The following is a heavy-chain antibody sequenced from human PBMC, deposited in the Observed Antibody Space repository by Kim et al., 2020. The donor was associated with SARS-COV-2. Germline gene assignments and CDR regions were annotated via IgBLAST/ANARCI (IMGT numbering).Heavy chain of an antibody. CDR1: GFTFSNAW. V-gene: IGHV3-15*01. CDR2: IKRNTDGGTA. D-gene: IGHD3-10*01. J-gene: IGHJ1*01. Sequence: GGSLRLSCAASGFTFSNAWMNWIRQAPGQGLDWVGRIKRNTDGGTADYAASVEGRFTISRDDSKNTLYLQMNSLKTEDTAVYYCTTDPYYPTPTGNWGQG. CDR3: TTDPYYPTPTGN.